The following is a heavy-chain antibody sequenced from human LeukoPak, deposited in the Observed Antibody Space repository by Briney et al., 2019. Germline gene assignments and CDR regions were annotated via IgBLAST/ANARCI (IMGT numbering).Heavy chain of an antibody. J-gene: IGHJ3*02. V-gene: IGHV1-2*02. D-gene: IGHD1-14*01. CDR1: GYTFTGYY. CDR3: ARDPERISACSFDI. CDR2: INPNSGGT. Sequence: ASVKVSCKASGYTFTGYYMHWVRQAPGQGLEWMGWINPNSGGTNYAQKFLGRVTMTRDTSISTAYMELSRLRSDDTAVYYCARDPERISACSFDIWGQGTMVTVSS.